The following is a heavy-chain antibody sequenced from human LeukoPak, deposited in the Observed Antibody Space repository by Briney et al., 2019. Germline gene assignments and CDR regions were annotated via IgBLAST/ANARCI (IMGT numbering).Heavy chain of an antibody. J-gene: IGHJ4*02. D-gene: IGHD3-10*01. CDR2: ISGDGVST. Sequence: GGSLRLSCVVSGLPIADFSMHWVRQAPGKGLEWVSLISGDGVSTFYADSVKGRFSISRDNSKNSLSLEMNSLRTEDTAMYYCARESGKFDYWGQGTLVAVSS. CDR1: GLPIADFS. CDR3: ARESGKFDY. V-gene: IGHV3-43*02.